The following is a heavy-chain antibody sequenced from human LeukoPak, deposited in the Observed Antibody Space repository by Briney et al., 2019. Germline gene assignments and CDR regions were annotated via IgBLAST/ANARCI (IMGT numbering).Heavy chain of an antibody. Sequence: GGSLRLSCAASGFTFSSYAMSWVRQAPGKGLEWVSAISGSGGSTYYADSVKGRFTISRDNSKNTLYLQMNSLRAGDTAVYYCAKQSHDYGDYGGFDYWGQGTLVTVSS. D-gene: IGHD4-17*01. V-gene: IGHV3-23*01. CDR2: ISGSGGST. J-gene: IGHJ4*02. CDR3: AKQSHDYGDYGGFDY. CDR1: GFTFSSYA.